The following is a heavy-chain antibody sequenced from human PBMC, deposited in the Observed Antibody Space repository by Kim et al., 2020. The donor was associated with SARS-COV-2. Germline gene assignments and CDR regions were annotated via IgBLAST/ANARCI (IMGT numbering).Heavy chain of an antibody. J-gene: IGHJ6*02. CDR2: ISGSGGTT. D-gene: IGHD3-3*01. CDR1: RITFRSYA. V-gene: IGHV3-23*01. CDR3: AKDANTIFGVVTYYYGMDV. Sequence: GGSLRLSCTASRITFRSYAMNWVRQAPGKGLEWVSFISGSGGTTYYADSVKGRFTITRDNPKSTVYLQMNSLRGEDTAVYYCAKDANTIFGVVTYYYGMDVWRQGTTVSV.